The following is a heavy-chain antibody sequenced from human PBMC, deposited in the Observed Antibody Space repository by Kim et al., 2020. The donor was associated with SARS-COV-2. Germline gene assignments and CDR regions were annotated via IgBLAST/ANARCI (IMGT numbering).Heavy chain of an antibody. Sequence: GGSLRLSCAASGFTFSSYAMHWVRQAPGKGLEWVAVISYDGSNKYYADSVKGRFTISRDNSKNTLYLQMNSLRAEDTAVYYCARGRSSSTRGGIDYWGQGTLVTVSS. CDR1: GFTFSSYA. CDR3: ARGRSSSTRGGIDY. V-gene: IGHV3-30-3*01. J-gene: IGHJ4*02. CDR2: ISYDGSNK. D-gene: IGHD2-2*01.